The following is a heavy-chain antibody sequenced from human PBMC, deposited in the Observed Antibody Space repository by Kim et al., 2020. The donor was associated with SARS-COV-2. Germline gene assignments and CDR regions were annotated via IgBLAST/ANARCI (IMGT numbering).Heavy chain of an antibody. D-gene: IGHD6-19*01. CDR3: ARRQFTSGWYYFDS. CDR2: INSDGSTT. CDR1: GFTFNSHW. J-gene: IGHJ4*02. Sequence: GSLRLSCAASGFTFNSHWMHWVRQAPGKGLVWVSRINSDGSTTSYADSVKGRFTISRDNAKNTLYLQMNSLRAEDTAVYYCARRQFTSGWYYFDSWGQG. V-gene: IGHV3-74*01.